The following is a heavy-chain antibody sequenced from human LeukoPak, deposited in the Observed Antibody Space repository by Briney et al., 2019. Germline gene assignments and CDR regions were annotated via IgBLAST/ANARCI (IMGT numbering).Heavy chain of an antibody. Sequence: SETLSLTCAVYGGSFSGYYWSWIRQPPGKGLEWIGEINHSGSTNYNPSLKSRVTISVDTSKNQFSLKLSSVTAADTAVYYCARFARSAFDIWGQGTMVTVSS. CDR2: INHSGST. V-gene: IGHV4-34*01. CDR1: GGSFSGYY. CDR3: ARFARSAFDI. J-gene: IGHJ3*02.